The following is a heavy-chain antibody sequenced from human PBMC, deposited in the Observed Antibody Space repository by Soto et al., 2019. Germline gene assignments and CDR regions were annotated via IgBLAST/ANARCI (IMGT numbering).Heavy chain of an antibody. Sequence: GGSLRLSCAASGFTFINYAMHWVRQAPGKGLEWVAVISYDGSNKYYADSVKGRFTISRDNSKNTMYLQMNSLSAGDTAVYHCARDQVKGTMTILWGQGTLVTVSS. J-gene: IGHJ4*02. CDR1: GFTFINYA. CDR3: ARDQVKGTMTIL. V-gene: IGHV3-30-3*01. D-gene: IGHD4-17*01. CDR2: ISYDGSNK.